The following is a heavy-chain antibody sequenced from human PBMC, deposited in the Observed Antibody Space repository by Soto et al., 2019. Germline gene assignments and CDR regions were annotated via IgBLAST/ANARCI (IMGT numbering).Heavy chain of an antibody. CDR1: GGTFSSYA. D-gene: IGHD6-13*01. CDR2: IIPIFGTA. V-gene: IGHV1-69*13. J-gene: IGHJ4*02. Sequence: GASVKVSCKASGGTFSSYAISWVRQAPGQGLEWMGGIIPIFGTANYAQKFQGRVTITADESTSTAYMELSSLRSEDTAVYYCARMAGLYSSSWRENDYWGQGTLVTVSS. CDR3: ARMAGLYSSSWRENDY.